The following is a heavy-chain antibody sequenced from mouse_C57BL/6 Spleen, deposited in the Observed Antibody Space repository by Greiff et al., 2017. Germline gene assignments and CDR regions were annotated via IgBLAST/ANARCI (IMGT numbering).Heavy chain of an antibody. V-gene: IGHV1-63*01. Sequence: QVHVKQSGAELVRPGTSVKMSCKASGYTFTNYWIGWAKQRPGHGLEWIGDIYPGGGYTNYNEKFKGKATLTADKSSSTAYMQFSSLTSEDSAIYYCARQAAQADFDYWGQGTTLTVSS. D-gene: IGHD3-2*02. CDR3: ARQAAQADFDY. CDR1: GYTFTNYW. J-gene: IGHJ2*01. CDR2: IYPGGGYT.